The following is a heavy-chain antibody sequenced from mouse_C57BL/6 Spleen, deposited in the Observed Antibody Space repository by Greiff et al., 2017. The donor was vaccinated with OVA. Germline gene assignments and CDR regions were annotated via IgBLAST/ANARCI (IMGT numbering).Heavy chain of an antibody. CDR1: GYTFTTYP. CDR2: FHPYNDDT. V-gene: IGHV1-47*01. D-gene: IGHD2-3*01. J-gene: IGHJ3*01. Sequence: VKLMESGAELVKPGASVKMSCKASGYTFTTYPIEWMKQNHGKSLEWIGNFHPYNDDTKYNEKFKGKATLTVEKSSSTVYLELSRLTSDDSAVYYCARGYDGYYAFAYWGQGTLVTVSA. CDR3: ARGYDGYYAFAY.